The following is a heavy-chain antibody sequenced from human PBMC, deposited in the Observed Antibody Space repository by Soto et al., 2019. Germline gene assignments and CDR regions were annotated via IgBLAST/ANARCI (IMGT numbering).Heavy chain of an antibody. V-gene: IGHV4-34*01. CDR2: INHSGST. J-gene: IGHJ6*02. CDR3: ARSGLGYYYYGMDV. D-gene: IGHD1-26*01. Sequence: TSETLSLTCAVYGGSFSGYYWSWIRQPPGKGLEWIGEINHSGSTNYNPSLKSRVTISVDTSKNQFSLKLSSVTAADTAVYYCARSGLGYYYYGMDVWGQGTTVTVSS. CDR1: GGSFSGYY.